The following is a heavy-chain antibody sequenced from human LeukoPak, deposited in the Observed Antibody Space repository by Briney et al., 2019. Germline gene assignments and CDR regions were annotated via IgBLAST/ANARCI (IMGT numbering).Heavy chain of an antibody. CDR2: IYSGGST. V-gene: IGHV3-66*01. Sequence: PGGSLRLSCAASGFTVSSNYMSWVRQAPGKGLEWVSLIYSGGSTYYADSVKGRFTISRDDSKNTLYLQMNSLRAEDTAVYYCVKDLGRYRNNCFDYWGQGTLVTVSS. D-gene: IGHD1-26*01. J-gene: IGHJ4*02. CDR1: GFTVSSNY. CDR3: VKDLGRYRNNCFDY.